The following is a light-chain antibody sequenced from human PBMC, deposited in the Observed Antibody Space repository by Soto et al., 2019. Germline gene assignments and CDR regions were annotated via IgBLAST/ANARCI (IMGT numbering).Light chain of an antibody. CDR3: QQYGSSST. CDR1: QSVSSSY. V-gene: IGKV3-20*01. CDR2: GAT. Sequence: VLTQSPGTLSLSPGERATLSCRASQSVSSSYLAWYQQKPGQAPRLLICGATSRATGIPDRFSGSAAGTDFARTNSRLEPEDFAVYYCQQYGSSSTVGQGTNVEIK. J-gene: IGKJ1*01.